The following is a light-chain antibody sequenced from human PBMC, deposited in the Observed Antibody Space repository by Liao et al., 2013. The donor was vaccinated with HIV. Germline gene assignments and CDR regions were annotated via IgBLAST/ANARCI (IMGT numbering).Light chain of an antibody. CDR2: QGT. V-gene: IGLV3-1*01. Sequence: SYELTQPPSVSVSPGQTASITCSGDELGDNYPCWYQQKPGQSPVLVIYQGTKRPSGIPERFSGSNSGNTATLTISRVEAGDEADYYCQVWDSNTDHAIFGGGTKLTVL. CDR1: ELGDNY. J-gene: IGLJ2*01. CDR3: QVWDSNTDHAI.